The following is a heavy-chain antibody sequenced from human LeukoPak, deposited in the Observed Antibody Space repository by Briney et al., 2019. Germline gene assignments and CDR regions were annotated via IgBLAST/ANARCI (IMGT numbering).Heavy chain of an antibody. CDR1: GYTFTSYG. Sequence: ASVKVSCKASGYTFTSYGIIWVRQAPGQGLEWMGWISAYNGNTNYAQKFQGRVTMTRDTSISTAYMELSRLRSDDTAVYYCARFTVTTDYWGQGTLVTVSS. D-gene: IGHD4-4*01. J-gene: IGHJ4*02. CDR3: ARFTVTTDY. CDR2: ISAYNGNT. V-gene: IGHV1-18*01.